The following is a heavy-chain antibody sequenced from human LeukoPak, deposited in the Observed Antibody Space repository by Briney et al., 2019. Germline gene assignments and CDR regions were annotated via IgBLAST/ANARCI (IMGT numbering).Heavy chain of an antibody. CDR3: ARETIAVAGTWFDP. J-gene: IGHJ5*02. D-gene: IGHD6-19*01. V-gene: IGHV1-69*05. CDR2: IIPIFGTA. CDR1: GGTFSSYA. Sequence: GASVKVSCKASGGTFSSYAISWVRQAPGQGLEWMGGIIPIFGTANYAQKFQGRVTITTDESTSTAYMELSSLRSKDAAVYYCARETIAVAGTWFDPWGQGTLVTVSS.